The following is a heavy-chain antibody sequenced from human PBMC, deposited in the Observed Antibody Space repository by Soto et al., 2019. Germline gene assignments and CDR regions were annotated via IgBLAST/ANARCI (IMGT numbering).Heavy chain of an antibody. Sequence: EVQLVESGGGLVQPGGSLRLSCAASGFTFSSYSMNWVRQAPGKGLEWVSYISSSSSTIYYEDSVKGRFTISRDNATNSLYLQMNRLRDEDTAVYYCARDRVAAAGTWWFDPWGQGTLVTVSS. CDR3: ARDRVAAAGTWWFDP. CDR1: GFTFSSYS. CDR2: ISSSSSTI. D-gene: IGHD6-13*01. V-gene: IGHV3-48*02. J-gene: IGHJ5*02.